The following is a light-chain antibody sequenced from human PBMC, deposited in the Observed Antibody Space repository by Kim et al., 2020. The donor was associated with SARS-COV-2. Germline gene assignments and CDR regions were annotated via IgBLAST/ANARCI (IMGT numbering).Light chain of an antibody. CDR3: QQTSSAPWT. CDR2: ATT. Sequence: DIQMTQSPSSLSASVGDRVTITCRASQSISIYLNWYQQKPGKAPKLLIYATTRLQSGVPSRFSGSGSGTDFTLTITSLQPEDFAAYYCQQTSSAPWTFGQGTKLEI. CDR1: QSISIY. J-gene: IGKJ1*01. V-gene: IGKV1-39*01.